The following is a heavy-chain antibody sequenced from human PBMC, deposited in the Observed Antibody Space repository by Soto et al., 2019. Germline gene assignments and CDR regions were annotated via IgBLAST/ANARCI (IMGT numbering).Heavy chain of an antibody. CDR3: ARIDCTGGSCRPYAYYDMDV. Sequence: GGSLRLSCAASGFTFNTYGMHWVRQAPGRGLEWVAVIWYDGSIKYYADSVKGRFTISRDNSKNTLFLQMNSLRAEDTAVYYCARIDCTGGSCRPYAYYDMDVWGQGTTVTVSS. D-gene: IGHD2-15*01. CDR1: GFTFNTYG. V-gene: IGHV3-33*01. J-gene: IGHJ6*02. CDR2: IWYDGSIK.